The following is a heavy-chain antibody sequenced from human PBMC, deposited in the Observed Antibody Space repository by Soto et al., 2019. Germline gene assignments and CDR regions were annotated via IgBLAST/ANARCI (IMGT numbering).Heavy chain of an antibody. CDR2: IYDSGST. V-gene: IGHV4-39*01. CDR3: ARTRTVAYYYGMDV. D-gene: IGHD4-4*01. CDR1: GGSISSSSYY. J-gene: IGHJ6*02. Sequence: SETLSLTCTVSGGSISSSSYYWGWIRQPPGKGLEWIGSIYDSGSTFYNPSLKSRVTISVDTSKNQFSLKLSSVTAADTAVYYCARTRTVAYYYGMDVWGQGTTVT.